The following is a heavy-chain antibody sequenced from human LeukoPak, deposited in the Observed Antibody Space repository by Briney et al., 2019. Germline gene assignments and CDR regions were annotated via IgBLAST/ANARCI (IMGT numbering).Heavy chain of an antibody. CDR3: ASSDAFGGVIVRSYDY. J-gene: IGHJ4*02. D-gene: IGHD3-16*02. Sequence: SVKVSCKASGGTFSSYAISWVRQAPGQGLEWMGRIIPISGTANYAQKFQGRVTITTDESTSTAYMELSSLRSEDTAVYYCASSDAFGGVIVRSYDYWGQGTLVTVSS. CDR2: IIPISGTA. V-gene: IGHV1-69*05. CDR1: GGTFSSYA.